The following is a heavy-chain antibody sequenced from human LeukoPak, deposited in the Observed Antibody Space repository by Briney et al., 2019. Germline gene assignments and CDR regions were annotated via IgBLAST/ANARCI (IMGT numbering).Heavy chain of an antibody. J-gene: IGHJ4*02. CDR1: GGSISSAGYS. CDR3: AREPEIAVAGGYFDY. CDR2: IFHSGST. Sequence: KSSETLSLTCAVSGGSISSAGYSWGWIRQPPGKGLEWIGYIFHSGSTYYNPSLKSRVTISPDRSKNQFSLKLSSVTAADTAVYYCAREPEIAVAGGYFDYWGQGTLVTVSS. V-gene: IGHV4-30-2*01. D-gene: IGHD6-19*01.